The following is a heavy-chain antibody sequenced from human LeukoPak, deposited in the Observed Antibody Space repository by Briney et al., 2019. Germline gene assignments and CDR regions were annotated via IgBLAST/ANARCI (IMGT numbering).Heavy chain of an antibody. V-gene: IGHV3-30*02. Sequence: PGGSLSLSCAASGFTFSTYGMYWARQAPGKGLEWVAFIRHDGSSPDYGDSVKGRFTVSRDNSKKTLNLQMNSLRSEDTAVYYCARSMGGYCRGGTCYSLGYFDPWGQGTPVTVSS. D-gene: IGHD2-15*01. CDR2: IRHDGSSP. CDR1: GFTFSTYG. J-gene: IGHJ4*02. CDR3: ARSMGGYCRGGTCYSLGYFDP.